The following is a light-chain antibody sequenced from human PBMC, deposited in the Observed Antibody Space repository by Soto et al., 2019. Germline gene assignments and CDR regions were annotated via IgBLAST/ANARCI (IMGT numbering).Light chain of an antibody. Sequence: DIQMTQSPSTLSASVGDRVTITCRASQSISSWLAWYQQKPGKSPKLLIYDASSFESGVSSRFSGSGSGTEFTLTISSLQPDDFATYYCQQYNSYSRYTFGQGTKLEIK. CDR3: QQYNSYSRYT. CDR1: QSISSW. J-gene: IGKJ2*01. V-gene: IGKV1-5*01. CDR2: DAS.